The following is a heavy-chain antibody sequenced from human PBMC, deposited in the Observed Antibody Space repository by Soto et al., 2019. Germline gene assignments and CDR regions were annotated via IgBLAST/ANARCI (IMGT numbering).Heavy chain of an antibody. CDR3: ARDSGLHGMDV. Sequence: QVQLQESGPGLVKPSQTLSLTCTVSGGSISSGGYYWSWIRQHPGKGLEWIGYIYYSGSTYYNPSRTSRVTITVDTSKTLFSLKLSSVTAADTAVYYCARDSGLHGMDVWGQGTTVTVSS. J-gene: IGHJ6*02. CDR1: GGSISSGGYY. V-gene: IGHV4-31*03. CDR2: IYYSGST.